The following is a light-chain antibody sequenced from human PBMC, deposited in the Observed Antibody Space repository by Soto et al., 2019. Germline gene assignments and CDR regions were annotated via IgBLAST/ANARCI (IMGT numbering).Light chain of an antibody. Sequence: EIVMTQSPATLSVSPGERATLSCRASQSVGINVAWYHQKPGQAPRLVIYDASTRATGIPARFSGSGSGTEFTLTITSLQSEDFAVYYCQHYNNWPPQSFGQGTKVDIK. V-gene: IGKV3-15*01. CDR2: DAS. J-gene: IGKJ1*01. CDR3: QHYNNWPPQS. CDR1: QSVGIN.